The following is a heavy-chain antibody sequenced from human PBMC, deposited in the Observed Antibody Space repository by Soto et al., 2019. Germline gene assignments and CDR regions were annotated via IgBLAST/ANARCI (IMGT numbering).Heavy chain of an antibody. CDR1: GFTFSNYA. D-gene: IGHD5-12*01. V-gene: IGHV3-23*01. J-gene: IGHJ4*02. CDR2: ISGSDGST. CDR3: AKERSSGYYFFDY. Sequence: PGGSLRLSCAASGFTFSNYAMSWVRQAPGEGLEWVSTISGSDGSTYYADSVKGRFTISRDISKNTLYLQMNSLRAEDTAMYYCAKERSSGYYFFDYWGQGTLVTVSS.